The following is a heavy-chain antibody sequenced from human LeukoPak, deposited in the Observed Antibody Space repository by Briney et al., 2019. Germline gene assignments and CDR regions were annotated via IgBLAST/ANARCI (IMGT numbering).Heavy chain of an antibody. CDR1: GCSISSYY. CDR3: ARRGELYNWFDP. J-gene: IGHJ5*02. D-gene: IGHD1-26*01. Sequence: SETLSLTCTVSGCSISSYYWSWIRQPPGKGLEWIGYIYYIGSTNYNPSLKSRVNISVDTSKNQFSLKLSSVTAADTAVYYCARRGELYNWFDPWGQGTLVTVSS. V-gene: IGHV4-59*08. CDR2: IYYIGST.